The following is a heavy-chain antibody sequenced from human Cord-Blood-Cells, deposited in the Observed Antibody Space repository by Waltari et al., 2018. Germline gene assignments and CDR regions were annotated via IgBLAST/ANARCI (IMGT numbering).Heavy chain of an antibody. CDR3: ARNGCTGGVCYDY. J-gene: IGHJ4*02. V-gene: IGHV1-2*04. CDR2: INPNSGGT. Sequence: QVQLVQSGAAVKKPGASVKVSCKASGYTFTGYYMRWVRQAPGQGLEWMGWINPNSGGTNYAQKFQGWVTMTSDTSISTAYMELSRLRSDDTAVYYCARNGCTGGVCYDYWGQGTLVTVSS. D-gene: IGHD2-8*02. CDR1: GYTFTGYY.